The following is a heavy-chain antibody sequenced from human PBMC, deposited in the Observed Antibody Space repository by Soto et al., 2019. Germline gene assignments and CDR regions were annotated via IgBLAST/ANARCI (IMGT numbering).Heavy chain of an antibody. Sequence: EWSLRLSCAASGFTFSSYGMHWVRQAPGKGLEWVAVIWYDGSNKYYADSVKGRFTISRDNSKNTLYLQMNSLRAEDTAVYYCASPNQGYSSGLGRGEAAFDIWGQVTMVTVSS. CDR3: ASPNQGYSSGLGRGEAAFDI. D-gene: IGHD6-19*01. CDR2: IWYDGSNK. CDR1: GFTFSSYG. J-gene: IGHJ3*02. V-gene: IGHV3-33*01.